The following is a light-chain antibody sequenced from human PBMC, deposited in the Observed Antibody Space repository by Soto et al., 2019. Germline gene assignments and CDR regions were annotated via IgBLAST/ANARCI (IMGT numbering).Light chain of an antibody. CDR2: SAS. CDR3: QQLNEFPLT. CDR1: QGISSY. Sequence: IRLTQSPSSLSASVGDRVTIPCRASQGISSYLVWYQQKPGKAPKNLIYSASTLQSGVPSRFSGSGSGTDFTLTISSLQPEDFATYYCQQLNEFPLTFGQGTKVDI. V-gene: IGKV1-9*01. J-gene: IGKJ4*01.